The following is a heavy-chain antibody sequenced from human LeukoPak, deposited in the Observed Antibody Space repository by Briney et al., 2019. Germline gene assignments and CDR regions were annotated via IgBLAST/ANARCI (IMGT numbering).Heavy chain of an antibody. CDR1: GGSLSAYY. V-gene: IGHV4-34*01. CDR2: INHGGST. CDR3: ARVDDFWSGNGWFDP. J-gene: IGHJ5*02. D-gene: IGHD3-3*01. Sequence: KSSETLSLTCAVYGGSLSAYYWTWIRQPPGKGLEWIGEINHGGSTNYNPSLKSRVTISIDTSKNQFSLKLSSVTAADTAVYYCARVDDFWSGNGWFDPWGQGTLVTVSS.